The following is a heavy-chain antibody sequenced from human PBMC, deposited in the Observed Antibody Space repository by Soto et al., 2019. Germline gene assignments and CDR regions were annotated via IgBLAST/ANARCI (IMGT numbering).Heavy chain of an antibody. CDR1: GGSFSCYY. Sequence: PSETRSLTCAVYGGSFSCYYWSWSRQPPGKGLEWIGEINHSGSTNYNPSLKSRVTISVDTSKNQFSLKLSSVTAADTAVYYCARGARIVVVPAAIYYFDYWGQGTLVTVSS. V-gene: IGHV4-34*01. J-gene: IGHJ4*02. CDR3: ARGARIVVVPAAIYYFDY. CDR2: INHSGST. D-gene: IGHD2-2*01.